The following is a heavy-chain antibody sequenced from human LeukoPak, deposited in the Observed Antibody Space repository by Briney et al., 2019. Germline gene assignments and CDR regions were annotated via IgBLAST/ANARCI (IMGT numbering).Heavy chain of an antibody. CDR3: ARLGAADSKAFDF. Sequence: KTGESLKISCETSGYSFSYSWIGWVRQVPGKGLEWMGIIYPDDSDTKKAPSFQGRVTISADKSLSITYLQWDNVQASDTAMYYCARLGAADSKAFDFWGQGTMVTVSS. J-gene: IGHJ3*01. CDR1: GYSFSYSW. D-gene: IGHD2-15*01. CDR2: IYPDDSDT. V-gene: IGHV5-51*01.